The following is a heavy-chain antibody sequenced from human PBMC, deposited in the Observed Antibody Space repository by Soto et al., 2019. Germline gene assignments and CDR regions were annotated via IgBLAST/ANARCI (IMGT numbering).Heavy chain of an antibody. J-gene: IGHJ6*02. CDR1: GFTFSSYA. V-gene: IGHV3-30-3*01. CDR2: ISYDGSNK. CDR3: ARDPITIFGVVFEYGMDV. D-gene: IGHD3-3*01. Sequence: GGSLRLSCAASGFTFSSYAMHWVRQAPGKGLEWVAVISYDGSNKYYADSVKGRFTISRDNSKNTLYLQMNSLRAEDTAVYYCARDPITIFGVVFEYGMDVWGHGTTVTVSS.